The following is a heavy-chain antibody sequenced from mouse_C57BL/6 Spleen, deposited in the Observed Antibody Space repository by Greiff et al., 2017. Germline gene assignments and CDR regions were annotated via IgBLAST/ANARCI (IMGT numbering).Heavy chain of an antibody. J-gene: IGHJ4*01. CDR2: INPGSGGT. Sequence: VQVVESGAELVRPGTSVKVSCKASGYAFTNYLIEWVKQRPGQGLEWIGVINPGSGGTNYNEKFKGKATLTADKSSSTAYMQLSSLTSEDSAVYFCARSYYSNYAMDYWGQGTSVTVSS. D-gene: IGHD2-5*01. CDR3: ARSYYSNYAMDY. CDR1: GYAFTNYL. V-gene: IGHV1-54*01.